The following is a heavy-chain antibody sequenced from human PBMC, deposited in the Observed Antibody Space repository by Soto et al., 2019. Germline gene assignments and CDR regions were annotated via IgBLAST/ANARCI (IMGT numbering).Heavy chain of an antibody. CDR1: GGSISSSSYY. J-gene: IGHJ5*02. CDR2: IYYIGST. Sequence: SETLSLTCTVSGGSISSSSYYWGWIRQPPGKGLEWIGSIYYIGSTYYNPSLKSRVTISVDTSKNQFSLKLSSVTAADTAVYYCARLVPAANNWFDPCGQGTLVTFSS. CDR3: ARLVPAANNWFDP. V-gene: IGHV4-39*01. D-gene: IGHD2-2*01.